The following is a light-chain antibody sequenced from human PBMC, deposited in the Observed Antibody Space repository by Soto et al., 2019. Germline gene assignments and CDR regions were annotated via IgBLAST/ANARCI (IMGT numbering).Light chain of an antibody. CDR1: QSITTW. CDR3: QQYHSFPWT. CDR2: DAS. J-gene: IGKJ1*01. V-gene: IGKV1-5*01. Sequence: DIQMTQSPSTLSASVGDRVTITCRASQSITTWLAWYQQKPGTAVKVLIYDASTLGSGVPSRFSGSGPGTEFTLTISSLQPEDFATYHCQQYHSFPWTFGQGTKVDIK.